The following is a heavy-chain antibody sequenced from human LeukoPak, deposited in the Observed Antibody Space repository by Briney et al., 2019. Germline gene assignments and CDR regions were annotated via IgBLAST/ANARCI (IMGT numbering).Heavy chain of an antibody. CDR1: GYTFTGYY. D-gene: IGHD6-19*01. J-gene: IGHJ4*02. V-gene: IGHV1-2*04. CDR2: INPNSGGT. Sequence: GASVKVSYKASGYTFTGYYMHWVRQAPGQGLEWMGWINPNSGGTNYAQKFQGWVTMTRDTSISTAYMELSRLRSDDTAVYYCARVGGRSGWYFDYWGQGTLVTVSS. CDR3: ARVGGRSGWYFDY.